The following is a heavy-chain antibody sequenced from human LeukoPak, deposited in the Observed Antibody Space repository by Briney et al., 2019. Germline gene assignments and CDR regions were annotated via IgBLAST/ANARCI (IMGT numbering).Heavy chain of an antibody. D-gene: IGHD1-7*01. CDR3: ASVGTTMVY. CDR2: INHSGST. V-gene: IGHV4-34*01. CDR1: GGPFSGYY. J-gene: IGHJ4*02. Sequence: PSETLSLTCAVYGGPFSGYYWSWIRQPPGKGLEWIGEINHSGSTNYNPSLKSRVTISVDTSKNQFSLKVSSVTAADTAVYYCASVGTTMVYWGQGTLVTVSS.